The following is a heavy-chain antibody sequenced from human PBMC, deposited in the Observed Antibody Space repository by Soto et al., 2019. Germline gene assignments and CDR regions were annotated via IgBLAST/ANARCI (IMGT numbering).Heavy chain of an antibody. CDR1: GGTFSSYT. CDR3: ARYASSGNNSVWYTFDP. V-gene: IGHV1-69*13. CDR2: IIPIFGTT. Sequence: SVKVSCKASGGTFSSYTINWVRQAPGQGLEWMGWIIPIFGTTNYAKKFQGRVTITADESTSTAYMELSSLRSEDTAVYYCARYASSGNNSVWYTFDPWGQGTLVTVSS. D-gene: IGHD6-19*01. J-gene: IGHJ5*02.